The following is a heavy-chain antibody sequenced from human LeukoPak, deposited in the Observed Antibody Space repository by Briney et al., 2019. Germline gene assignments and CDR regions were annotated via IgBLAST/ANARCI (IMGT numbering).Heavy chain of an antibody. CDR2: IYHSGST. V-gene: IGHV4-30-2*01. CDR3: ARGWGPVYCFDY. CDR1: GGSISSGGYS. Sequence: PSETLSLTCAVSGGSISSGGYSWSWIRQPPGKGLEWIGYIYHSGSTYYNPSLKSRVTMSVDRSKNQFSLKLNSVTAADTAVYYCARGWGPVYCFDYWGQGTLVTVSS. J-gene: IGHJ4*02. D-gene: IGHD3-16*01.